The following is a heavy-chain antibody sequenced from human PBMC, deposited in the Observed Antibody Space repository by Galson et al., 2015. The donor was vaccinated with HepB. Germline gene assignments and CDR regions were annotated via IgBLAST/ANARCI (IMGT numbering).Heavy chain of an antibody. CDR3: AREDSSGWYGLAYYYYGMDV. D-gene: IGHD6-19*01. J-gene: IGHJ6*02. Sequence: SVKVSCKASGYTFTGYCMHWVRQAPGQGLEWMGWINPNSGGTNYAQKFQGRVTMTRDTSISTAYMELSRLRSDDTAVYYCAREDSSGWYGLAYYYYGMDVWGQGTTVTVSS. CDR2: INPNSGGT. V-gene: IGHV1-2*02. CDR1: GYTFTGYC.